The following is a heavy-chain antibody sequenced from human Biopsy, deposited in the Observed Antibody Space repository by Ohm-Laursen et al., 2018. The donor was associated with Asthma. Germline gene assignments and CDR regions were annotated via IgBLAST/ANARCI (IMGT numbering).Heavy chain of an antibody. CDR1: GDSITSGGCC. CDR3: ARILRRSGSYFVDY. D-gene: IGHD3-22*01. V-gene: IGHV4-31*03. Sequence: SQTLSLTCTVSGDSITSGGCCWNWIRQPPGKGLEWIGYIHHSGTSYFNPSLKSRVSFSRDTSKNQFSLRLSSVTAADTAMYYCARILRRSGSYFVDYWGQGTLVTVSS. J-gene: IGHJ4*02. CDR2: IHHSGTS.